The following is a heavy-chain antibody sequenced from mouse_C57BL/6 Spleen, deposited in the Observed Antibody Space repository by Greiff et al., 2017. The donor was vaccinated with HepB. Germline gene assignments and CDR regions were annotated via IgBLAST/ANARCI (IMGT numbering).Heavy chain of an antibody. V-gene: IGHV1-81*01. D-gene: IGHD1-1*01. CDR3: ARAGNSYGSSEYFDV. J-gene: IGHJ1*03. CDR1: GYTFTSYG. CDR2: IYPRSGNT. Sequence: QVQLKESGAALARPGASVKLSCKASGYTFTSYGISWVKQRTGQGLEWIGEIYPRSGNTYSNEKFKGKATLTADKSSSTAYMELRSLTSEDSAVYFCARAGNSYGSSEYFDVWGTGTTVTVAS.